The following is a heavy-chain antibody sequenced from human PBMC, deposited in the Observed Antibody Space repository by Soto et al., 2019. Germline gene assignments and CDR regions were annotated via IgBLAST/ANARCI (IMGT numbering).Heavy chain of an antibody. CDR2: IYSGGST. Sequence: GGSLRLSCAASGFTVSSNYMSWVRQAPGKGLELVSVIYSGGSTYYADSVKGRFTISRDNSKNTLYLQMNSLRAEDTAVYYCARDRVAGTYYYYYGMDVWGQGTTVTVSS. J-gene: IGHJ6*02. D-gene: IGHD6-19*01. CDR3: ARDRVAGTYYYYYGMDV. V-gene: IGHV3-66*02. CDR1: GFTVSSNY.